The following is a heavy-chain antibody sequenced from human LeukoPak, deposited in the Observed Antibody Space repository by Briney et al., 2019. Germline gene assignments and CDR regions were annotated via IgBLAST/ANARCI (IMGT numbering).Heavy chain of an antibody. J-gene: IGHJ6*03. CDR2: IYYSGST. CDR3: ARYQLLNYYYYMDV. Sequence: PSETLSLTCTVSGGSISSYYWSWIRQPPGKGLEWIGYIYYSGSTNYNPSLKSRVTISVDTSKNQFSLKLSSVTAADTAVYYCARYQLLNYYYYMDVWGQGALVTVSS. CDR1: GGSISSYY. V-gene: IGHV4-59*01. D-gene: IGHD2-2*01.